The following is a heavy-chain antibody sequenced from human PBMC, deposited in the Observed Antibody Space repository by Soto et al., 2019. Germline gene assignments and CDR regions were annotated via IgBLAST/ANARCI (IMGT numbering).Heavy chain of an antibody. CDR1: GFTFSDYY. J-gene: IGHJ5*02. CDR3: VRGGWSSSGGIAAS. CDR2: ISSSGASI. D-gene: IGHD6-13*01. Sequence: PGGPLRLSCAASGFTFSDYYMSWIRQAPGKGLEWVSYISSSGASIYYADSVKGRFTISRDNAENSLSLQMNSLRAEDTAVYYCVRGGWSSSGGIAASWGQGTLVTVS. V-gene: IGHV3-11*01.